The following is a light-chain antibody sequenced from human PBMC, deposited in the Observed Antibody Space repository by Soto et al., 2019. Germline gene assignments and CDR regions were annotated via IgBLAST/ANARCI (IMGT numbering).Light chain of an antibody. CDR1: SSDVGNYNY. J-gene: IGLJ3*02. CDR3: CSYAGSYTWV. V-gene: IGLV2-11*01. CDR2: DVN. Sequence: QSVLTQPRSVSGSPGQSVTISCTGTSSDVGNYNYVSWYQQHPGKAPKLMIYDVNKRPSGVPDRFSGSKSVNTASLTISGLQTEDEADYYCCSYAGSYTWVFGGGTKLTVL.